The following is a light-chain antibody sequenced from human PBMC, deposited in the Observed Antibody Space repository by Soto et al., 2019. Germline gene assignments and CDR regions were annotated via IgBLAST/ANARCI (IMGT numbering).Light chain of an antibody. V-gene: IGLV1-40*01. Sequence: HSVLTQPPSVSGAPGQRVTISCTGSSSNIGAGYDVHWYQQLPGTAPKLLIYGNSNRPSGVPDRFSGSKSGTSASLAITGLQAEDEAEYYCQSYDSSLSGSVFGGGTKLTVL. J-gene: IGLJ3*02. CDR2: GNS. CDR1: SSNIGAGYD. CDR3: QSYDSSLSGSV.